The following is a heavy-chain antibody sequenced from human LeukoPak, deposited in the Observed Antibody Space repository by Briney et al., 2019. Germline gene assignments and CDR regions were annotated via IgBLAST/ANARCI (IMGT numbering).Heavy chain of an antibody. J-gene: IGHJ6*03. V-gene: IGHV1-8*01. CDR3: AREYYYDSSGYYYGDYYYYMDV. CDR1: GYTFTSYD. Sequence: ASVKVSCKASGYTFTSYDINWVRQAPGQGLEWMGWMNPNSGNTGYAQKFQGRVTMTRNTSISTAYMELSSLRSEDTAVYYCAREYYYDSSGYYYGDYYYYMDVWGKGTTVTVSS. CDR2: MNPNSGNT. D-gene: IGHD3-22*01.